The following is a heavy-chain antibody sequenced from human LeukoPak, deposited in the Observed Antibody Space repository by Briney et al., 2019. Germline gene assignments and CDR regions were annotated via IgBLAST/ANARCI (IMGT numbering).Heavy chain of an antibody. J-gene: IGHJ3*02. CDR3: IRPWFGEFI. CDR2: IKSKSDGGTT. D-gene: IGHD3-10*01. V-gene: IGHV3-15*01. CDR1: GFTFSNAW. Sequence: PGGSLRLSCTASGFTFSNAWMSWVRQAPGKGLEWVGRIKSKSDGGTTDYAAPVKGRFTISRDDSKNTLYLQMNSLKTDDTAVYYCIRPWFGEFIWGQGTMVSVSS.